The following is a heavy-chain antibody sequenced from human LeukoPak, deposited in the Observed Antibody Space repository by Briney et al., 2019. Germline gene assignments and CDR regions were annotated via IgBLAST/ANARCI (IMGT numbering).Heavy chain of an antibody. J-gene: IGHJ6*02. D-gene: IGHD3-3*01. CDR1: GGTFSSYA. Sequence: SVKVSCKASGGTFSSYAISWVRQAPGRGLEWMGRIIPIFGIANYAQKFQGRVTITADKSTSTAYMELSSLRSEDTAVYYCAREYDSGYYYYGMDVWGQGTTVTVSS. V-gene: IGHV1-69*04. CDR2: IIPIFGIA. CDR3: AREYDSGYYYYGMDV.